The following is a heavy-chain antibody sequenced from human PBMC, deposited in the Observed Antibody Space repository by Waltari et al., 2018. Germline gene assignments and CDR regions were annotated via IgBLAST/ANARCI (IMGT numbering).Heavy chain of an antibody. Sequence: QLQLRESGPGLLKPSETLSLTCSVSGDSIGRCHYYWRWIRQAPGKGLEWIGSIYFAGSTYYNPSLKSRLTISVDTSKNQFSLRLSSVTAADTAVYYCAREVGGSSWSTTPRGDAFDIWGQGTMVTVSS. D-gene: IGHD6-13*01. CDR2: IYFAGST. J-gene: IGHJ3*02. V-gene: IGHV4-39*07. CDR3: AREVGGSSWSTTPRGDAFDI. CDR1: GDSIGRCHYY.